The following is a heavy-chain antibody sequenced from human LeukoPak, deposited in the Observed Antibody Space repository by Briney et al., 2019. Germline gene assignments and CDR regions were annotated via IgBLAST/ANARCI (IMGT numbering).Heavy chain of an antibody. D-gene: IGHD5-24*01. CDR2: ITPTSGGT. CDR1: GYTFTDYY. CDR3: ARIGYNHYFDF. Sequence: ASVKVSCKASGYTFTDYYLHWVRQAHGQGLEWMGWITPTSGGTNYAQTFQGRVTMTRDTSITTAYLELSRLRSDDTAVYYCARIGYNHYFDFWGQGTLVTVSS. V-gene: IGHV1-2*02. J-gene: IGHJ4*02.